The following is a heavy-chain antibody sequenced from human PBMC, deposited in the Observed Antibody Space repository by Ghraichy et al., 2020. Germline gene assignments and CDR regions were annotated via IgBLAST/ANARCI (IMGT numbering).Heavy chain of an antibody. D-gene: IGHD4/OR15-4a*01. CDR1: GFTFSSYW. J-gene: IGHJ4*02. CDR3: ARDELTKDTVNFDY. Sequence: GGSLRLSCAASGFTFSSYWMSWVRQAPGKGLEWVANIKQDGSEKYYVDSVKGRFTISRDNAKNSLYLQMNSLRAEDTAVYYCARDELTKDTVNFDYWGQGTLVTVSS. CDR2: IKQDGSEK. V-gene: IGHV3-7*03.